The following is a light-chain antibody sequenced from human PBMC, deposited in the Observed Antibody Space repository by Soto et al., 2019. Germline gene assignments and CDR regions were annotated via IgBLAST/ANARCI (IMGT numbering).Light chain of an antibody. Sequence: DIPMTQSPSSVSASVGDRVTITCRASQDISNWLSWYQQKPGEAPKSLIYVASSLHSGVPSRFSGSGSGTDFTLTISSLQPEDSATYYCQQANRFPLFTFGPGTKVEI. J-gene: IGKJ3*01. CDR3: QQANRFPLFT. CDR2: VAS. CDR1: QDISNW. V-gene: IGKV1D-12*01.